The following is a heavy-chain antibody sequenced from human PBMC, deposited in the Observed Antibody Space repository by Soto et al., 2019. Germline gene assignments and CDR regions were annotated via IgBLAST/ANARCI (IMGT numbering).Heavy chain of an antibody. CDR2: IIPIFGTA. V-gene: IGHV1-69*13. Sequence: ASVKVSCKASGCTFSSYAISWVRQAAGQGLEWMGGIIPIFGTANYAQKLQGRVTITADESTSTAYMELSSLRSEDTAVYYCARWFGEENSYYYYYGMDVWGQGTTVTVSS. CDR3: ARWFGEENSYYYYYGMDV. CDR1: GCTFSSYA. D-gene: IGHD3-10*01. J-gene: IGHJ6*02.